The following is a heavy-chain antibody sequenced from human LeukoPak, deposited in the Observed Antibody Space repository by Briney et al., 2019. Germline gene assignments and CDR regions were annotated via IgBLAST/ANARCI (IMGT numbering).Heavy chain of an antibody. Sequence: GESLKISCKGSGYSFTNYWIGWVRQMPGKGLEWMGSLYPGDSDTRYSPSFQGQVTISVDKSTTTAYLQWSSLKASDSAMYYCTRHIRGSGTYPIDYWGQGTLITVSS. CDR2: LYPGDSDT. D-gene: IGHD3-10*01. CDR1: GYSFTNYW. V-gene: IGHV5-51*01. CDR3: TRHIRGSGTYPIDY. J-gene: IGHJ4*02.